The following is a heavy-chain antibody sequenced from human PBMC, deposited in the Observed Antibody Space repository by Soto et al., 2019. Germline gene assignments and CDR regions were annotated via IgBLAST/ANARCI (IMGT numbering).Heavy chain of an antibody. J-gene: IGHJ6*02. CDR1: GFTFTSAW. CDR2: IKSKSDGGTT. V-gene: IGHV3-15*01. D-gene: IGHD3-3*01. Sequence: EVHLVESGGGLLEPGGSLRLSCVASGFTFTSAWMSWVRQSPGKGLEWIARIKSKSDGGTTDHTAPVKGRFTISRDDSNNTLFLQMNSLKTEDTAVYYCYTTAGVVIVRKRYYYYDMDVLGQGTTVTVSS. CDR3: YTTAGVVIVRKRYYYYDMDV.